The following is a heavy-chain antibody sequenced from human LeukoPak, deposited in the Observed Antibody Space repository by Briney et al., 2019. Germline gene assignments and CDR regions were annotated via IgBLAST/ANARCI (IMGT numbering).Heavy chain of an antibody. CDR2: IYPGDSDT. V-gene: IGHV5-51*01. J-gene: IGHJ4*02. CDR1: GYSFASYW. CDR3: AREYYGSTDY. D-gene: IGHD3-10*01. Sequence: GESLKISCKGSGYSFASYWIAWVRRMPGKGLEWMGIIYPGDSDTRHSPSFQGQVTISADKSISTAYLQWSSLKASDTAMYYCAREYYGSTDYWGQGTLVTVSS.